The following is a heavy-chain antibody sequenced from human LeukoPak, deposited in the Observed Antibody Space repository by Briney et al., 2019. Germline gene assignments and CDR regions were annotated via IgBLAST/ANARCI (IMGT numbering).Heavy chain of an antibody. J-gene: IGHJ3*02. D-gene: IGHD3-22*01. CDR1: GFTFSSYW. V-gene: IGHV3-7*01. Sequence: GGSLRLSCAASGFTFSSYWMSWVRQAPGKGLEWVANIKQDGSGKYYVDSVKGRFTISRDSAKNSLYLQMRSLRSEDTAVYYCATDTNFYYDSSGYYEKGAFDIWGQGTTVIVSS. CDR2: IKQDGSGK. CDR3: ATDTNFYYDSSGYYEKGAFDI.